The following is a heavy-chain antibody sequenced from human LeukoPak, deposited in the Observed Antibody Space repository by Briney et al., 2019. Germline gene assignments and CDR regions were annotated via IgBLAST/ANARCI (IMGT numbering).Heavy chain of an antibody. J-gene: IGHJ4*02. D-gene: IGHD6-13*01. CDR3: ANIAAAGSDY. Sequence: PGGSLRLSCAASGFTFSSYGMHWVRQAPGKGLEWVAVISYDGSNKYYADSAKGRFTISRDNSKNTLYLQMNSLRAEDTAVYYCANIAAAGSDYWGQGTLVTVSS. CDR1: GFTFSSYG. CDR2: ISYDGSNK. V-gene: IGHV3-30*18.